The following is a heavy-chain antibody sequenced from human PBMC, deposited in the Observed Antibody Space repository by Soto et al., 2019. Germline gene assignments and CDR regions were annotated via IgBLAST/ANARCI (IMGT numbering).Heavy chain of an antibody. CDR3: ARWVGCSGGSCYNDFDY. D-gene: IGHD2-15*01. V-gene: IGHV1-18*04. J-gene: IGHJ4*02. Sequence: ASVKVSCKASGYTFTSYGISWVRQAPGQGLEWMGWISAYNGNTNYAQKLQSRVTMTTDTSTSTAYMELRSLRSDDTAVYYCARWVGCSGGSCYNDFDYWGQGTLVTVSS. CDR2: ISAYNGNT. CDR1: GYTFTSYG.